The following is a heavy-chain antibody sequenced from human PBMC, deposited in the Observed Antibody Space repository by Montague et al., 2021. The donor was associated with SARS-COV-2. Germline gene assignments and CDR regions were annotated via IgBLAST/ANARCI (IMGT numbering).Heavy chain of an antibody. CDR2: IYYSGST. Sequence: SETLSLTCTVSGGSISSSSYYWGWIRQPPGEGLEWIGSIYYSGSTYYNPSLKSRVTISVDTSKNQSSLKLSSVTVADTAVYYCARDQGSNWNYYYYYGMDVWGQGTTVTVSS. D-gene: IGHD1-20*01. CDR3: ARDQGSNWNYYYYYGMDV. J-gene: IGHJ6*02. CDR1: GGSISSSSYY. V-gene: IGHV4-39*07.